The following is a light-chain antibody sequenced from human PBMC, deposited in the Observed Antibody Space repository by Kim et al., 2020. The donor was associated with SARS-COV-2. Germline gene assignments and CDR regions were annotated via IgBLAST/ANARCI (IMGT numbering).Light chain of an antibody. Sequence: QSALTQPPSASGSPGQSVTISCTGTSSDVGGYNYVSWYQQHPGKAPKLTIYEVSKRPSGVPDRFSGSKSGNTASLTVSGLQAEDEADYYCSSYAGSNVVFGGGTQLTVL. CDR1: SSDVGGYNY. CDR3: SSYAGSNVV. V-gene: IGLV2-8*01. J-gene: IGLJ2*01. CDR2: EVS.